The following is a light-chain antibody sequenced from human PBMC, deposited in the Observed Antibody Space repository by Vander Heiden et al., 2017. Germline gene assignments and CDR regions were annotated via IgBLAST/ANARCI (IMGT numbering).Light chain of an antibody. J-gene: IGKJ5*01. Sequence: DMVMTQSPATLSASPGERATLSCRASPSVGSNYLAWYQQKPGQAPRLLIYGISTRATGIPARFSGSGSGTDFTLTISGLQSEDFAVYYCQRYSSWPITFGQGTRLEIK. CDR2: GIS. CDR3: QRYSSWPIT. CDR1: PSVGSN. V-gene: IGKV3-15*01.